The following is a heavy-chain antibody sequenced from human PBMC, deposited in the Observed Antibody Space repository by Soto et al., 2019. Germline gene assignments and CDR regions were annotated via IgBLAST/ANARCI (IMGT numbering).Heavy chain of an antibody. CDR1: GGSISSSSYY. D-gene: IGHD6-19*01. Sequence: LSLTCTVSGGSISSSSYYWGWIRQPPGKGLEWIGSIYYSGSTYYNPSLKSRVTISVDTSKNQFSLKLSSVTAADTAVYYCARVMSIAVDDLHFDYWGQGLLVTVSS. J-gene: IGHJ4*02. V-gene: IGHV4-39*07. CDR3: ARVMSIAVDDLHFDY. CDR2: IYYSGST.